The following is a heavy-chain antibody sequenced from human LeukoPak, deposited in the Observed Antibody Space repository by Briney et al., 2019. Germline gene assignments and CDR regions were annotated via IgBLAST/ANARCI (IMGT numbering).Heavy chain of an antibody. Sequence: ASVKVSCKASGYTFTSYGISWVRQAPGQGLEWMGWISAYNGNTNYAQKLQGRVTMTTDTSTSTAYMELRSLRSDDTAVYYCAREVVQQLVTGDFLYYYYYYYMDVWGKGTTVTISS. J-gene: IGHJ6*03. V-gene: IGHV1-18*01. D-gene: IGHD6-13*01. CDR2: ISAYNGNT. CDR3: AREVVQQLVTGDFLYYYYYYYMDV. CDR1: GYTFTSYG.